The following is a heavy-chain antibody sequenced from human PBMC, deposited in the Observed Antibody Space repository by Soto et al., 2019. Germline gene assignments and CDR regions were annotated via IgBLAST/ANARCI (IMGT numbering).Heavy chain of an antibody. V-gene: IGHV4-34*01. D-gene: IGHD4-17*01. J-gene: IGHJ4*02. CDR3: ARGLTTVTTVRYFDY. CDR1: GGSFIGYY. CDR2: INRSGST. Sequence: SETLSLTCAVYGGSFIGYYWSWIRQPPGKGLEWIGEINRSGSTNYNPSLKSRVTISVDTSKNQFSLKLSSVTAADTAVYYCARGLTTVTTVRYFDYWGQGTLVTVSS.